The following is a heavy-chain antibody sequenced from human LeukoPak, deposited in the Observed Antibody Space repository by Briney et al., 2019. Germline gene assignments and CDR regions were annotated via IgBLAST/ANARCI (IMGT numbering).Heavy chain of an antibody. CDR3: ARGGIAAAIDY. V-gene: IGHV3-66*01. Sequence: QTGGSLRLSCAASGFTISSNYMSWVRQAPGKGLEWVSVIYSGGSTYYADSVKGRFTIPRDNSKNTLYLQMNSLRAEDTAVYYCARGGIAAAIDYWGQGTPVTVSS. CDR2: IYSGGST. CDR1: GFTISSNY. J-gene: IGHJ4*02. D-gene: IGHD6-13*01.